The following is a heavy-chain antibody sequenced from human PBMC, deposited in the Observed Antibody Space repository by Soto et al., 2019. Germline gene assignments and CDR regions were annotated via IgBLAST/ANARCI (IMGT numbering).Heavy chain of an antibody. CDR1: GYTFTSYY. D-gene: IGHD6-19*01. Sequence: ASVKVSCKASGYTFTSYYMHWVRQAPGQGLEWMGIINPSGGSTSYAQKFQGRVTMTRDTSTSTVYMELSSLRSEDTAVYYCASYTPYSSGAPRAYYYYGMDVWGQGTTVTVSS. CDR3: ASYTPYSSGAPRAYYYYGMDV. J-gene: IGHJ6*02. CDR2: INPSGGST. V-gene: IGHV1-46*01.